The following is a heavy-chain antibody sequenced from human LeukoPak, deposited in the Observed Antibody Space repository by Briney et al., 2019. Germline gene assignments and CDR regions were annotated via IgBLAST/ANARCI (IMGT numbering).Heavy chain of an antibody. J-gene: IGHJ4*02. Sequence: RQMPGKGLEWMGIIYPGDSDTRYSPSFQGQVTISADKSISTAYLQWSSLKASDTAMYYCARGLAATVDYWGQGTLVTVSS. CDR2: IYPGDSDT. CDR3: ARGLAATVDY. D-gene: IGHD6-13*01. V-gene: IGHV5-51*01.